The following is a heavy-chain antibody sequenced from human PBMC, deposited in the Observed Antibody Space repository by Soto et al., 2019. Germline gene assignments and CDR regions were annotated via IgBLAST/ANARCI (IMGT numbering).Heavy chain of an antibody. CDR1: GYTFTSYS. D-gene: IGHD1-26*01. CDR2: INAGNGNT. V-gene: IGHV1-3*01. CDR3: ARGVGGGSYHLDY. J-gene: IGHJ4*02. Sequence: GASVKVSCKASGYTFTSYSMHWVRQAPGQRLEWMGWINAGNGNTKYSQKFQGRVTITRDTSASTAYMELSSLRSEDTAVYYCARGVGGGSYHLDYWGQGTLVTVSS.